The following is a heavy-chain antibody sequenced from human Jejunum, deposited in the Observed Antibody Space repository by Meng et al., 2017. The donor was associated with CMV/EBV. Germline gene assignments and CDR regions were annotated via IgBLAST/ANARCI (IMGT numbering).Heavy chain of an antibody. CDR1: GFTVSSTY. Sequence: AASGFTVSSTYMSWVRQAPGKGLEWISVINSGGSTYYADSVMGRFTISRDNSRSTVYLQMNDLRAEDSAVYYCARVYYADDAFNIWGQGTGGT. CDR2: INSGGST. CDR3: ARVYYADDAFNI. D-gene: IGHD2-8*01. J-gene: IGHJ3*02. V-gene: IGHV3-53*03.